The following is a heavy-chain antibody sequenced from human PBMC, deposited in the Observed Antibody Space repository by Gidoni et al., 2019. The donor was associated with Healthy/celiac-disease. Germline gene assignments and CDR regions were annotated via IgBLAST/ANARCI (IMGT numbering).Heavy chain of an antibody. D-gene: IGHD3-3*01. CDR2: INHSGST. Sequence: QVQLQQWGAGLLKPSETLSLTCAVYGWSFSGYYWSWIRQPPGKGLEWIGEINHSGSTNYNPSLKSRVTISVDTSKNQFSLKLSSVTAADTAVYYCARVLAGYDFWSGYYVPYYYYGMDVWGQGTTVTVSS. CDR3: ARVLAGYDFWSGYYVPYYYYGMDV. J-gene: IGHJ6*02. CDR1: GWSFSGYY. V-gene: IGHV4-34*01.